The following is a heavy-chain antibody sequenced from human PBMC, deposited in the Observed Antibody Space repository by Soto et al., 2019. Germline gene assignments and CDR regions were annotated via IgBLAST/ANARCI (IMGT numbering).Heavy chain of an antibody. CDR3: ARDGRAFSIFGNSAMLIIDS. Sequence: ASVKVSCKTSGYTFTNYAINWVRQAPGQGLQWMGWISAYSGDTKYAQRFQDRLTVTTDPSTTTAYMELRSLRSDDTAVYHCARDGRAFSIFGNSAMLIIDSWGQGTPVTVSS. D-gene: IGHD3-3*01. CDR1: GYTFTNYA. V-gene: IGHV1-18*01. CDR2: ISAYSGDT. J-gene: IGHJ4*02.